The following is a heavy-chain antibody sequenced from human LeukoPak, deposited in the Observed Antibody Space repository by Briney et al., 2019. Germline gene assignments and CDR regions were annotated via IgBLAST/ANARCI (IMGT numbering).Heavy chain of an antibody. CDR2: INHSGST. CDR3: ARFREGYCSSTSCYGPDAFDI. Sequence: ASETLSLTCAVYGGSFSGYYWSWIRQPPGKGVGWIGEINHSGSTNYNPSLKSRVTISVDTSKNQFSLKLSSVTAADTAVYYCARFREGYCSSTSCYGPDAFDIWGQGTMVTVSS. V-gene: IGHV4-34*01. D-gene: IGHD2-2*01. J-gene: IGHJ3*02. CDR1: GGSFSGYY.